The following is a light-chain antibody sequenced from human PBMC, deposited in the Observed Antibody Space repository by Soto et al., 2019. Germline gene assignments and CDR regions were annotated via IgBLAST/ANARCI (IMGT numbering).Light chain of an antibody. CDR1: QNVLRSSNNKNY. CDR2: WAS. Sequence: DIVMIQSPDSLAVSLGERATINCKSSQNVLRSSNNKNYLAWFQQKPGQPPKLLIYWASTRESGVPDRFSGSGSGTDFTLTISSLQAEDVAVYYCQQYYSAPRTFGQGTKVEIK. J-gene: IGKJ1*01. CDR3: QQYYSAPRT. V-gene: IGKV4-1*01.